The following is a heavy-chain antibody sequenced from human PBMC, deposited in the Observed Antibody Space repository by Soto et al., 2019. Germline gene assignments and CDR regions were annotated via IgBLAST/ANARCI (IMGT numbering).Heavy chain of an antibody. CDR3: ARERTVAGNDY. CDR1: GYIFTSYY. J-gene: IGHJ4*02. D-gene: IGHD6-19*01. Sequence: GASVKVSCKASGYIFTSYYIHWVRQAPGQGLEWMGLINPSGGTTNYAQKFQGRVTMTRNTSISTAYMELSSLRSEDTAVYYCARERTVAGNDYWGQGTLVTVSS. V-gene: IGHV1-46*01. CDR2: INPSGGTT.